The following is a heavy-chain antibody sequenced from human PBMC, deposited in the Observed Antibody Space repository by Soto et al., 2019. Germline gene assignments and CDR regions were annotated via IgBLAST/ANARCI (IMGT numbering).Heavy chain of an antibody. CDR2: IWYDGSNK. J-gene: IGHJ6*02. CDR3: AREAGDCTNGVCLDYYYYYGMDV. Sequence: GGSLRLSCAASGFTFSSYGMHWVRQAPGKGLEWVAVIWYDGSNKYYADSVKGRFTISRDNSKNTLYLQMNSLRAEDTAVYYCAREAGDCTNGVCLDYYYYYGMDVWGQGTTVTVSS. D-gene: IGHD2-8*01. CDR1: GFTFSSYG. V-gene: IGHV3-33*01.